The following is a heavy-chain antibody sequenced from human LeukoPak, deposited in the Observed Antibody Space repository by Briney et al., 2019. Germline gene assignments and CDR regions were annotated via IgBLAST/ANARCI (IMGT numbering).Heavy chain of an antibody. CDR3: TRPLWGYSGYDSTRQDY. CDR1: GFTFSGSA. Sequence: GGSLRLSCAASGFTFSGSAMHWVRQASGKGLEWVGRIRSKANSYATAYAASVKGRFTISRDVSKNTAYLQMNSLETEDTAVYYCTRPLWGYSGYDSTRQDYWGQGTLVTVSS. J-gene: IGHJ4*02. D-gene: IGHD5-12*01. V-gene: IGHV3-73*01. CDR2: IRSKANSYAT.